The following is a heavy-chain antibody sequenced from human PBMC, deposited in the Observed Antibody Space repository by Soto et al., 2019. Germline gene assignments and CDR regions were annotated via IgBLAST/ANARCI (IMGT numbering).Heavy chain of an antibody. CDR3: VKNWLEGAARNYYYGMDV. D-gene: IGHD6-6*01. CDR1: GFPFSSYA. J-gene: IGHJ6*02. CDR2: ISSNGGST. Sequence: GGSLRLSCSASGFPFSSYAMHLVRQSPGKGLEYVSAISSNGGSTYYADSVKGRFTISRDNSKNTLYLQMSSLRAEDTAVYYCVKNWLEGAARNYYYGMDVWGQGTTVTVSS. V-gene: IGHV3-64D*06.